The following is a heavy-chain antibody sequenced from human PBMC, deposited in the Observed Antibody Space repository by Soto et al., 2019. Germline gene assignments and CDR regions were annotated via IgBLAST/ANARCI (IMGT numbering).Heavy chain of an antibody. V-gene: IGHV4-31*01. J-gene: IGHJ6*02. CDR3: SRDNHSFGYNWNYLSYYYYGMDV. D-gene: IGHD1-7*01. CDR1: GGSISSGGYY. CDR2: IYYSGST. Sequence: SETLSLTCTASGGSISSGGYYWSWMRQHPGKGLERIGYIYYSGSTYYNPSLMSLVTISVDTSNNQFCLKLSSVTAAYTAVYYCSRDNHSFGYNWNYLSYYYYGMDVWGQGTTVTVSS.